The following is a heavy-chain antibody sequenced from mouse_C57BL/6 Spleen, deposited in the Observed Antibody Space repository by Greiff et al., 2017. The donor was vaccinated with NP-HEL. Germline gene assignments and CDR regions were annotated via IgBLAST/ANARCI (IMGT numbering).Heavy chain of an antibody. J-gene: IGHJ1*03. CDR2: IDPSDSET. D-gene: IGHD1-1*01. CDR1: GYTFTSYW. CDR3: AREALYYGSSYRYFDV. V-gene: IGHV1-52*01. Sequence: QVQLQQPGAELVRPGSSVKLSCKASGYTFTSYWMHWVKQRPIQGLEWIGNIDPSDSETHYNQKFKDKATLTVDKSSSTAYMQLSSLTSEDSAVXYCAREALYYGSSYRYFDVWGTGTTVTVSS.